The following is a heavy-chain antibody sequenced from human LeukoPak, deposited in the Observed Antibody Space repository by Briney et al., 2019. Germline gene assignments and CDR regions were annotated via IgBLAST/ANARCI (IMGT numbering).Heavy chain of an antibody. Sequence: GGSLRLSCAASGFTFSSYGMHWVRQAPGKGLEWVAVIWYDGSNKYYADSVKGRFTISRDNSKNTLYLQMNSLRAEGTAVYYCAREGGGSGSSYYYYGMDVWGKGTTVTVSS. J-gene: IGHJ6*04. CDR2: IWYDGSNK. CDR1: GFTFSSYG. D-gene: IGHD3-10*01. V-gene: IGHV3-33*01. CDR3: AREGGGSGSSYYYYGMDV.